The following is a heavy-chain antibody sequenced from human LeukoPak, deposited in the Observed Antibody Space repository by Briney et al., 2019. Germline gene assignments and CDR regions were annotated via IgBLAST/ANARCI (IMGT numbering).Heavy chain of an antibody. CDR1: GFTFNSYA. V-gene: IGHV3-23*01. CDR3: ARFRVKGYYDSSAWGSYYFDY. Sequence: GGSLRLSCAASGFTFNSYAMSWVRQAPGKGLEWVSAISGSGGSTYYTDSVKGRFTISRDNSKNTLYLQMNSLRAEDTAVYYCARFRVKGYYDSSAWGSYYFDYWGQGTLVTVSS. CDR2: ISGSGGST. J-gene: IGHJ4*02. D-gene: IGHD3-22*01.